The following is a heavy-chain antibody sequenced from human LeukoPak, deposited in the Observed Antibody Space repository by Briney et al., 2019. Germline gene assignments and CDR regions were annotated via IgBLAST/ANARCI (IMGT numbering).Heavy chain of an antibody. V-gene: IGHV1-24*01. CDR2: FDPEDGET. Sequence: EASVKVSCKVSGYTLTELSMHWVRQAPGKGLEWMGGFDPEDGETIYAQKFQGRVTITADESTSTAYMELSSLRSEDTAVYYCARMTIVATIDYYYYGMDVWGQGTTVTVSS. CDR1: GYTLTELS. J-gene: IGHJ6*02. D-gene: IGHD5-12*01. CDR3: ARMTIVATIDYYYYGMDV.